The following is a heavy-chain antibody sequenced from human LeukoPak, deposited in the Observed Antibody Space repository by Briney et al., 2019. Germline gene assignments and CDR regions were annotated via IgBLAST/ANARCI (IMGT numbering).Heavy chain of an antibody. J-gene: IGHJ3*02. CDR1: GDSISSYY. CDR2: IYYSGST. CDR3: ARGPQLSFDI. V-gene: IGHV4-59*08. Sequence: KPSETLSLTCTVSGDSISSYYWSWIRQPPGKGLEWIGYIYYSGSTYYNPSLKSRVTISVDTSKNQFSLKLSSVTAADTAVYYCARGPQLSFDIWGQGTMVTVSS. D-gene: IGHD6-6*01.